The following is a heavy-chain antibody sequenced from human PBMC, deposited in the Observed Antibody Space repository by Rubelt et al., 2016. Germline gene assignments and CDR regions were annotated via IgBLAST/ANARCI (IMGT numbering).Heavy chain of an antibody. D-gene: IGHD3-16*01. CDR2: ISYDGSNK. V-gene: IGHV3-30*04. CDR1: GFTFSSYA. J-gene: IGHJ4*02. Sequence: RSLRLSCAASGFTFSSYAMHWVRQAPGKGLAWVAVISYDGSNKYYADSVKGRFTISRDNSKNTRYLQMNSLRAEDTAVYYCARVPYGDYVWGLLGYWGQGTLVTVSS. CDR3: ARVPYGDYVWGLLGY.